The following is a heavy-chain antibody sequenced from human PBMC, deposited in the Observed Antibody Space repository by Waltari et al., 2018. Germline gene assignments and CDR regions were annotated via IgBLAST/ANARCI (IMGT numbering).Heavy chain of an antibody. CDR3: AREGPYYYDSSGYYYGWYFDL. V-gene: IGHV1-69*13. CDR1: GGTFSSYA. J-gene: IGHJ2*01. D-gene: IGHD3-22*01. CDR2: IIPIFGTA. Sequence: QVQLVQSGAEVKKHGSSVKVSCKASGGTFSSYAISWVRQAHGQGLAWMGRIIPIFGTANYAQKFQGRVTITADKSTSTAYMELSSLRSEDTAVYYCAREGPYYYDSSGYYYGWYFDLWGRGTLVTVSS.